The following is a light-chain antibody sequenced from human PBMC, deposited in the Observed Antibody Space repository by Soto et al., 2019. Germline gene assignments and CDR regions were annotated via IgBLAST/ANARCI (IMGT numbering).Light chain of an antibody. CDR3: QQYGSSPFT. Sequence: ESVLTQSPGTLSMSPGERATLSCRASQSVSSSYSAWYQQKPGQAPRLLIYCASSSATGIPDRFSVSGSGTDLTLTISRLEPEDFEVYYCQQYGSSPFTFGPGTNVDIK. CDR1: QSVSSSY. V-gene: IGKV3-20*01. CDR2: CAS. J-gene: IGKJ3*01.